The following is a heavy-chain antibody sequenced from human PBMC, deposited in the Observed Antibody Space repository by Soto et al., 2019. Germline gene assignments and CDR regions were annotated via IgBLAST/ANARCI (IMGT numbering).Heavy chain of an antibody. CDR1: GGSISSYY. CDR3: GRRYGDYFDY. Sequence: SGTLSLTCTVSGGSISSYYWSWIRHPPGKGLEWIGYIYYSGSTNYNPPLKSRVTISVDTSKNQFSLKLSSVTAADMAVYYCGRRYGDYFDYRGQGTLDTVSS. V-gene: IGHV4-59*08. J-gene: IGHJ4*02. D-gene: IGHD4-17*01. CDR2: IYYSGST.